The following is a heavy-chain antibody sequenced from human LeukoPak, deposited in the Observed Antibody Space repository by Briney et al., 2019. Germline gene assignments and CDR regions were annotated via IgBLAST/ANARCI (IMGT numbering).Heavy chain of an antibody. CDR2: IYHSGST. D-gene: IGHD4-17*01. CDR1: GYSISSGYY. CDR3: LLNCHDYGDYGPYFDY. J-gene: IGHJ4*02. Sequence: PSETLSLTCTVSGYSISSGYYWGWIRQPPGKGLEWIGSIYHSGSTYYNPSLKSRVTISVDTSKNQFSLKLSSVTTADTAVYYCLLNCHDYGDYGPYFDYWGQGTLVTVSS. V-gene: IGHV4-38-2*02.